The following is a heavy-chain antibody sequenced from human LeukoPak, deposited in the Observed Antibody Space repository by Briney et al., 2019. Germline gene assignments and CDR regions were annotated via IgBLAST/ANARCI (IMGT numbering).Heavy chain of an antibody. CDR1: GDSISSGNW. CDR3: ARLCSGGSCSSYFDY. V-gene: IGHV4-4*02. D-gene: IGHD2-15*01. J-gene: IGHJ4*02. Sequence: PSETLSLTCAVSGDSISSGNWWSWVRQPPGKGLEWIGEIYHSGDTNYNPSLKSRVTISVDKSNNQFSLKLNSVTAADTAVYYCARLCSGGSCSSYFDYWGQGTLVTFS. CDR2: IYHSGDT.